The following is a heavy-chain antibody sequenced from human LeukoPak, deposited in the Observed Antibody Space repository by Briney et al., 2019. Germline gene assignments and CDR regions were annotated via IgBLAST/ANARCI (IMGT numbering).Heavy chain of an antibody. CDR1: GGTFSSYA. CDR2: IIPIFGTA. V-gene: IGHV1-69*13. J-gene: IGHJ4*02. D-gene: IGHD5-18*01. CDR3: ARAYSYGYAPFDY. Sequence: ASVKVSCKASGGTFSSYAISWVRQAPGQGLEWMGGIIPIFGTANYAQKFQGRVTITADESTSTAYMELSSLRSEDTAVYYCARAYSYGYAPFDYWGQGTLVTVSS.